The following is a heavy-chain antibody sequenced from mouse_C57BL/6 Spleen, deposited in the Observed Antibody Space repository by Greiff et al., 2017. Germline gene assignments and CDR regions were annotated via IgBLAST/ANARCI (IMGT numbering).Heavy chain of an antibody. J-gene: IGHJ4*01. Sequence: VQLQQPGAELVKPGASVKLSCKASGYTFPSYWMQWVKQRPGQGLEWIGEIDPSYSYTNYNQKFKGKATLTVDTSSSTAYMQLSSLTSKDSAVYYCVSNRGGTYAMGYWGQGTSVTVSS. CDR1: GYTFPSYW. CDR3: VSNRGGTYAMGY. D-gene: IGHD1-1*02. V-gene: IGHV1-50*01. CDR2: IDPSYSYT.